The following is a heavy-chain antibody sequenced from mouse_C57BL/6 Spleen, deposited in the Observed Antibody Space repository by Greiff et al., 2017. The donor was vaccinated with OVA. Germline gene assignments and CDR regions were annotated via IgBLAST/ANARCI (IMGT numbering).Heavy chain of an antibody. D-gene: IGHD1-1*01. CDR2: INPNNGGT. CDR3: ARGRTFGSSSFAY. Sequence: VQLQQSGPELVKPGASVKIPCKASGYTFTDYNMDWVKQSHGKSLEWIGYINPNNGGTIYNQKFKGKATLTVDKSSSTAYMELRSLTSEDTAVYYCARGRTFGSSSFAYWGQGTLVTVSA. V-gene: IGHV1-18*01. CDR1: GYTFTDYN. J-gene: IGHJ3*01.